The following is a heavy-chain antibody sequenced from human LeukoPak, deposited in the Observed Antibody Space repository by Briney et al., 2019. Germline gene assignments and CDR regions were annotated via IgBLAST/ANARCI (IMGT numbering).Heavy chain of an antibody. V-gene: IGHV4-34*01. D-gene: IGHD5-18*01. Sequence: SPETMSLTCAVYGGSFSGYYWSWIRQPPGNGLQWIGEINHSGSTNYNPSLKSRVTISVDASKNQFSLQLSSVTAADTAVYYCARGARYSYGYCAFDIWGQGTMVTVSS. CDR3: ARGARYSYGYCAFDI. J-gene: IGHJ3*02. CDR2: INHSGST. CDR1: GGSFSGYY.